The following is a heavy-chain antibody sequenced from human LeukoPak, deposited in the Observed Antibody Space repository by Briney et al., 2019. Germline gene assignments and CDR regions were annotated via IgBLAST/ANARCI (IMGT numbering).Heavy chain of an antibody. CDR2: IKSKTDGGTT. CDR1: GFTFSNAW. Sequence: GGSLRLSCAASGFTFSNAWMSWVRQAPGKGLEWVGRIKSKTDGGTTDYAAPVKGRFTISRDNSKNTLYLQMNSLRAEDTAVYYCARENLWGDSTRLGWGQGTLVTVSS. CDR3: ARENLWGDSTRLG. D-gene: IGHD3-22*01. V-gene: IGHV3-15*01. J-gene: IGHJ4*02.